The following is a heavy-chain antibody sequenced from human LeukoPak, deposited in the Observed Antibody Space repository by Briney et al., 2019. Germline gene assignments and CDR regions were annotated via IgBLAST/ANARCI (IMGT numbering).Heavy chain of an antibody. D-gene: IGHD3-9*01. CDR1: GDSISSYY. V-gene: IGHV4-39*01. CDR3: ARQGTDYDILTGYARAFDI. J-gene: IGHJ3*02. Sequence: SETLSLTCTVSGDSISSYYWGWIRQPPGKGLEWIGTIYHSGSTYYNPSLKSRVTISVDTSKNQFSLKLSSVPATDTAVYYCARQGTDYDILTGYARAFDIWGQGTMVTVSS. CDR2: IYHSGST.